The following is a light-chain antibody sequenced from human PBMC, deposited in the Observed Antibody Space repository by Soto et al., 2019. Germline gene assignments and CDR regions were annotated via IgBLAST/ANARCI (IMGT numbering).Light chain of an antibody. CDR2: EVN. CDR1: SSDVGGYNY. Sequence: QSALAQPPSASGSPGQSVIISCTGTSSDVGGYNYVSWYQQHPGKAPKLMIYEVNKRPSGVPDRFSGSKSGNTASLTVSGLQAEDEGDYYCSSHAGSKRVFGTGTKVTVL. J-gene: IGLJ1*01. V-gene: IGLV2-8*01. CDR3: SSHAGSKRV.